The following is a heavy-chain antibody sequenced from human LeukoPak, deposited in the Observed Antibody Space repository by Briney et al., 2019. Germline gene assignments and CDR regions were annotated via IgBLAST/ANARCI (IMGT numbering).Heavy chain of an antibody. Sequence: GGSLRLSCAASGFTFSSYGMHWVRQAPGKGLEWVAFIRYDGSNKYYADSVKGRFTISRDNSKNTLYLQMNSLRAEDTAVYYCAKDGVGATPDPYFDYWGQGTLVTVSS. J-gene: IGHJ4*02. D-gene: IGHD1-26*01. CDR1: GFTFSSYG. CDR3: AKDGVGATPDPYFDY. CDR2: IRYDGSNK. V-gene: IGHV3-30*02.